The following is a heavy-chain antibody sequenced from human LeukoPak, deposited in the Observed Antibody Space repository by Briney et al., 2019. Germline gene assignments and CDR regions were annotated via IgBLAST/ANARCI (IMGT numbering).Heavy chain of an antibody. V-gene: IGHV4-59*01. J-gene: IGHJ6*02. CDR3: ARGRSNYYSMDV. Sequence: SETLSLTCSVSDGSINSYYWNWIRRPPGKGLEWIGYIYYNGNTNYSPSLKSRVTMSVDTSKNLFSLKVSSVTAADTAVYYCARGRSNYYSMDVWGQGTTVTVSS. D-gene: IGHD1-26*01. CDR1: DGSINSYY. CDR2: IYYNGNT.